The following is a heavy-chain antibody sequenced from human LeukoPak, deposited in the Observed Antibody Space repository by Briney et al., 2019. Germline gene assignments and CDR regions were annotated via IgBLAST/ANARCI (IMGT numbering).Heavy chain of an antibody. Sequence: PGGSRRLSCATSGFTFISYTMNWVRQSPGKGLEWVSSISSTGGYIFYAVSVKCRFTISRDNAKNSLYLQMNSLRDENTAVYYCERVNSGYELDVWGQGSLVTVSS. CDR2: ISSTGGYI. CDR1: GFTFISYT. CDR3: ERVNSGYELDV. J-gene: IGHJ4*02. V-gene: IGHV3-21*01. D-gene: IGHD5-12*01.